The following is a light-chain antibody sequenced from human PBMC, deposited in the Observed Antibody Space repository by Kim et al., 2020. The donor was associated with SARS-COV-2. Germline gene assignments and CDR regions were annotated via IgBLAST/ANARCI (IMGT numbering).Light chain of an antibody. J-gene: IGKJ1*01. CDR3: QQSNDWPPLT. CDR2: DAT. CDR1: QTINNR. Sequence: PGERATLSGRASQTINNRLVWYQQKPGQAPRLLIYDATTRATGVPARFIGSGSETDFTLTISSLQSEDFAVYYCQQSNDWPPLTFGQGTKVDSK. V-gene: IGKV3-15*01.